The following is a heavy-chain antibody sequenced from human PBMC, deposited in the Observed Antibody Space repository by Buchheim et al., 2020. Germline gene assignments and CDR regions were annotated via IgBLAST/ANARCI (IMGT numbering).Heavy chain of an antibody. D-gene: IGHD4-17*01. V-gene: IGHV4-31*03. CDR2: TYYSGRS. CDR3: ARDQVYGDYGFDY. CDR1: GGSISGGDYF. Sequence: QVQLQESGPGLVKPSQTLSLTCTVSGGSISGGDYFWSWIRQHPGKGLEWIGYTYYSGRSYYNPSLQSRVTISVHTSENQFSLWLNSVTAADTAVYYCARDQVYGDYGFDYWGQGTL. J-gene: IGHJ4*02.